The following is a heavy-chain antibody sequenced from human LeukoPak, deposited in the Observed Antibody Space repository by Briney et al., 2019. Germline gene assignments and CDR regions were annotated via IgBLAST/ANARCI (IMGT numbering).Heavy chain of an antibody. CDR3: ARRNLMRIAARPEYYFDY. CDR1: GGSISSYY. J-gene: IGHJ4*02. D-gene: IGHD6-6*01. Sequence: SETLSLTCTVSGGSISSYYWSWIRQPPGKGLEWIGYIYYSGSTNYNPSLKSRVTISVDRSKNQLSLKLSSVTAADTAVYYCARRNLMRIAARPEYYFDYWGQGTLVTVSS. CDR2: IYYSGST. V-gene: IGHV4-59*01.